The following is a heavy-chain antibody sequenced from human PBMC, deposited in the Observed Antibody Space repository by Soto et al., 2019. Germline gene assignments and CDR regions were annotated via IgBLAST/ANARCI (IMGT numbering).Heavy chain of an antibody. J-gene: IGHJ3*01. Sequence: PGGSLRLSCAASGFSFSSYGMHWDRQAPGKGLDWVAVIWYDGSNKYYAVSVKDRFTISRDNSKNTLYVQMNSLTVEDTAVYYCARAQYTGSYFDACDVWGQGTMVTVSS. D-gene: IGHD1-26*01. CDR3: ARAQYTGSYFDACDV. CDR1: GFSFSSYG. V-gene: IGHV3-33*03. CDR2: IWYDGSNK.